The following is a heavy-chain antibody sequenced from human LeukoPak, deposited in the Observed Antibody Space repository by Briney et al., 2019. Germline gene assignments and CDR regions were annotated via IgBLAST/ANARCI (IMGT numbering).Heavy chain of an antibody. D-gene: IGHD3-10*02. Sequence: PGGSLRLSCAASGFTFSSYWMSWVRQAPGKGLEWVANIKQDGSEKYYVDSVKGRFTISRDNAKNSLYLQMNSMRAEDTAVYYCAELGITMIGGVWGKGTTVTISS. V-gene: IGHV3-7*01. CDR2: IKQDGSEK. CDR1: GFTFSSYW. CDR3: AELGITMIGGV. J-gene: IGHJ6*04.